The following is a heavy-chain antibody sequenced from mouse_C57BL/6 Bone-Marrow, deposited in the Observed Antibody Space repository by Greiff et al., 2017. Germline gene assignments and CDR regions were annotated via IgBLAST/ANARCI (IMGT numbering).Heavy chain of an antibody. CDR1: GYSITSGYY. CDR2: ISYDGSN. J-gene: IGHJ4*01. V-gene: IGHV3-6*01. Sequence: EVQLQQSGPGLVKPSQSLSLTCSVTGYSITSGYYWNWIRQFLGNILEWMGYISYDGSNNYNPSLKNRISITRDTSKNQFFLKLKSETTEDTATYYCARYDYDAMDYWGQGTSVTVSS. CDR3: ARYDYDAMDY.